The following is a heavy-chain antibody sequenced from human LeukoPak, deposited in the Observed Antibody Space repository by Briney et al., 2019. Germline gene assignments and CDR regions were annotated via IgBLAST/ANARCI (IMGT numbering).Heavy chain of an antibody. J-gene: IGHJ5*02. CDR1: GYTFIDYY. Sequence: ASVKVSCKASGYTFIDYYIHWVRQVPGQGLEWMGWINPESGGTNYAQMFQGRVTMTRDTSISTVYMELSRLRSDDTAVYYCADDSRVGGLNWFDPWGQGTLVTVSS. D-gene: IGHD4-11*01. CDR3: ADDSRVGGLNWFDP. CDR2: INPESGGT. V-gene: IGHV1-2*02.